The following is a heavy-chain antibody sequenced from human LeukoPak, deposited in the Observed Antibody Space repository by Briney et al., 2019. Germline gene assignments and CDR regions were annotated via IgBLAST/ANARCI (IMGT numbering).Heavy chain of an antibody. Sequence: GGSLRLSCAASGFTFSSYGMHWVRQAPGKGLGWVADIWSDVSNKYYGDSVMGRFTNSRDNSENTLYLQMNSLRAEDTAVYYCATDRGGSPFDYWGQGTLVTVSS. J-gene: IGHJ4*02. CDR1: GFTFSSYG. D-gene: IGHD2-15*01. CDR3: ATDRGGSPFDY. V-gene: IGHV3-33*01. CDR2: IWSDVSNK.